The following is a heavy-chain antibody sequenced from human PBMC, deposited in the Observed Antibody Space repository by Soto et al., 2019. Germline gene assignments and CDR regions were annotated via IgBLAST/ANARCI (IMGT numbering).Heavy chain of an antibody. CDR2: TSAYNGNT. CDR3: ARDLATMVRGVCLYDY. V-gene: IGHV1-18*01. CDR1: GYTFTSYG. J-gene: IGHJ4*02. D-gene: IGHD3-10*01. Sequence: QVQLVQSGAEVKKPGASVKVSCKASGYTFTSYGISWVRQAPGQGREWMGWTSAYNGNTNHAQKLQDRVPMTTDTPTSTVYRQLRSLRADDTAVYYCARDLATMVRGVCLYDYWGQGTLVTVSS.